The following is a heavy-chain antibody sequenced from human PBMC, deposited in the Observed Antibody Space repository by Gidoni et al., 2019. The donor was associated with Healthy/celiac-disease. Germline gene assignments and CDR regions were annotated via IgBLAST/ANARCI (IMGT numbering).Heavy chain of an antibody. Sequence: EVQLVESGGGLVQPGGSLRLSCAASGFTFSSYWMSWVRQAPGKGLEWVANIKQDGSEKYYVDSVKGRFTISRDNAKNSLYLQMNSLRAEDTAVYYCARRAYYDFWSGYHYYYMDVWGKGTTVTVSS. CDR2: IKQDGSEK. CDR3: ARRAYYDFWSGYHYYYMDV. CDR1: GFTFSSYW. V-gene: IGHV3-7*01. D-gene: IGHD3-3*01. J-gene: IGHJ6*03.